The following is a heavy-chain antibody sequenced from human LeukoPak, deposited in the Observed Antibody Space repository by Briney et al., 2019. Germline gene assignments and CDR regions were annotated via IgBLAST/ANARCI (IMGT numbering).Heavy chain of an antibody. CDR2: ISSSGSTV. V-gene: IGHV3-48*03. D-gene: IGHD1-7*01. CDR3: AGDELRTGAFDV. CDR1: GFTFSSYE. J-gene: IGHJ3*01. Sequence: GGSLRLSCAASGFTFSSYEINWGRQAPGKGLEWVSYISSSGSTVYYADSVQGRSTISRDNAKNSPYLQMNSLRAEDTAVYYCAGDELRTGAFDVWGQGTVVTVSS.